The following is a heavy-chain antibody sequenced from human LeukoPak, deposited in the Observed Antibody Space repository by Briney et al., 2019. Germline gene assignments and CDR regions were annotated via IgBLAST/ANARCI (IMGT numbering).Heavy chain of an antibody. J-gene: IGHJ5*02. CDR2: IYSGGST. Sequence: QAGGSLRLSCAVSGFTVSSNYMTWVRRAPGKGLEWVSIIYSGGSTDYADSVKGRFTISRDNSKNTLYLQMNSLRAEDTAIYYCARDLNNGSYHWFDPWGQGTLVTVSS. CDR1: GFTVSSNY. D-gene: IGHD1-26*01. V-gene: IGHV3-66*01. CDR3: ARDLNNGSYHWFDP.